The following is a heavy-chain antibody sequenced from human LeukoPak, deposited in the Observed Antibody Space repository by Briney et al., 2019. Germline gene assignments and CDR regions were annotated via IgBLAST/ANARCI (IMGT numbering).Heavy chain of an antibody. V-gene: IGHV3-43*02. CDR3: AKVGRGYSGYDSASKYYYYYAMDV. CDR2: ISGDGGST. J-gene: IGHJ6*02. Sequence: GGSLRLSCAASGFTFDDYAMHWVRQAPGKGLEWVSLISGDGGSTYYADSVKGRFTISRDNSKNSLYLQMNSLRTEDTALYYCAKVGRGYSGYDSASKYYYYYAMDVWGQGTTVTVSS. D-gene: IGHD5-12*01. CDR1: GFTFDDYA.